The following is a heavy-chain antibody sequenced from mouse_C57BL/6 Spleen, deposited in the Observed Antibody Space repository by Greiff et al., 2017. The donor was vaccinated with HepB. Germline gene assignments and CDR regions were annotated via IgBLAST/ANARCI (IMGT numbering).Heavy chain of an antibody. V-gene: IGHV5-17*01. CDR2: ISSGSSTI. D-gene: IGHD1-1*01. CDR3: ARNHGSSPRYFDV. Sequence: EVKVVESGGGLVKPGGSLKLSCAASGFTFSDYGMHWVRQAPEKGLEWVAYISSGSSTIYYADTVKGRFTISRDNAKNTLFLQMTSLRSEDTAMYYCARNHGSSPRYFDVWGTGTTVTVSS. CDR1: GFTFSDYG. J-gene: IGHJ1*03.